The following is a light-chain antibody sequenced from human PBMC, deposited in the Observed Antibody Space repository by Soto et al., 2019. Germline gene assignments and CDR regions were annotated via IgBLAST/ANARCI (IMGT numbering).Light chain of an antibody. Sequence: QSVLTQPPSSSGSPGQSFTISCTGTSSDVGGYNYVSWYQQHPGKAPKLMIYEVSKRPSGVPDRFSGSKSGNTASLTVSGLQAEDEADYYCSSYAGSSYVFGTGTKVTVL. CDR2: EVS. CDR3: SSYAGSSYV. V-gene: IGLV2-8*01. CDR1: SSDVGGYNY. J-gene: IGLJ1*01.